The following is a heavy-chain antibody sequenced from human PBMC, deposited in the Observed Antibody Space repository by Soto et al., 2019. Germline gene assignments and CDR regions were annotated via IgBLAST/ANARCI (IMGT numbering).Heavy chain of an antibody. CDR1: GGSFSGYY. J-gene: IGHJ6*02. CDR2: INHSGST. CDR3: AGRYCSSTSCIYGMDV. D-gene: IGHD2-2*01. V-gene: IGHV4-34*01. Sequence: SETLSLTCAVYGGSFSGYYWSWIRQPPGKGLEWIGEINHSGSTNYNPSIKSRVTISVDTSKNQFSLKLSSVTAADTAVYYCAGRYCSSTSCIYGMDVWGQGTTVTSP.